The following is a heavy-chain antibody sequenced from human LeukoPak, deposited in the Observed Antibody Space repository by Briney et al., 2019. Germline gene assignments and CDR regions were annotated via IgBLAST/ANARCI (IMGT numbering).Heavy chain of an antibody. J-gene: IGHJ3*02. CDR3: ASTYDYVWGSPDAFDI. CDR1: GFTFSSYG. D-gene: IGHD3-16*01. Sequence: GGSLRLSCAASGFTFSSYGMHWVRQAPGKGLEWVSVIYSGGSTYYADSVKGRFTISRDNSKNTLYLQMNSLRAEDTAVYYCASTYDYVWGSPDAFDIWGQGTMVTVSS. V-gene: IGHV3-66*01. CDR2: IYSGGST.